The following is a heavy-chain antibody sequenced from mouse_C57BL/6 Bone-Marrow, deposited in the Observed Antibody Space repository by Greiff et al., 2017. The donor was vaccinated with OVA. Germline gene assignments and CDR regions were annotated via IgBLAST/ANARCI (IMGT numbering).Heavy chain of an antibody. CDR1: GFTFSSYA. V-gene: IGHV5-4*01. D-gene: IGHD2-1*01. Sequence: EVKLVESGGGLVKPGGSLKLSCAASGFTFSSYAMSWVRQTPEKRLEWVATISDGGSYTYYPDNVKGRFTISRDHAKHNLYLQMSHLKSEDTAMYYCARDEDGKGAMDYWGQGTSVTGSS. CDR3: ARDEDGKGAMDY. J-gene: IGHJ4*01. CDR2: ISDGGSYT.